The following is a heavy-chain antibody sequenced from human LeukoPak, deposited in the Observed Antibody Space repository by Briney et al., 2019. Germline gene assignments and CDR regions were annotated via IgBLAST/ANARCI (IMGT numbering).Heavy chain of an antibody. CDR2: INTDGSHT. J-gene: IGHJ4*02. CDR3: ARIKVGATGIDY. Sequence: PGGSLRLSCAASGFTFNNYWMHWVRQAPGKGLVWVSRINTDGSHTNYADSVKGRFTFSRDNAKNTLYLQTNSLRVEDTAVYYCARIKVGATGIDYWGQGTLVTVSS. CDR1: GFTFNNYW. V-gene: IGHV3-74*01. D-gene: IGHD1-26*01.